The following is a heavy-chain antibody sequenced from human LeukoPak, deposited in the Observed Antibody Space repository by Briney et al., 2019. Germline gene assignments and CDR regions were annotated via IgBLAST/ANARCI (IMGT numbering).Heavy chain of an antibody. CDR2: IIPIFGTA. J-gene: IGHJ4*02. CDR3: ARDLTYGGYGRDY. D-gene: IGHD5-12*01. Sequence: ASVKVSCKASGGTFSSYAISWVRQAPGQGLEWMGGIIPIFGTANYAQKFQGRVTITADESTSTAYMELSSLRSEDTAVYYRARDLTYGGYGRDYWGQGTLVTVSS. CDR1: GGTFSSYA. V-gene: IGHV1-69*13.